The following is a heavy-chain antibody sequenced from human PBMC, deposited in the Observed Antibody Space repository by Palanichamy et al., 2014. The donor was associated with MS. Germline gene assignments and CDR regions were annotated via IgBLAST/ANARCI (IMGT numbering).Heavy chain of an antibody. D-gene: IGHD3-10*01. CDR3: AKDPGGASFDY. CDR2: RRYDGNSK. V-gene: IGHV3-30*02. Sequence: QVQLVESGGGVVQPGGSLRLSCAASGFTFSSHGMHWVRQAPGKGLEWVAFRRYDGNSKYYGDSVKGRFTISKDNSKNTLYLQMNSLRAEDTAVYYCAKDPGGASFDYWGQGTLVTVSS. CDR1: GFTFSSHG. J-gene: IGHJ4*02.